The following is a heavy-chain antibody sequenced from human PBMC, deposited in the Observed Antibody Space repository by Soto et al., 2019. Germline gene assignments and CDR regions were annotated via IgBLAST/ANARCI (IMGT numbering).Heavy chain of an antibody. V-gene: IGHV1-8*01. CDR3: ARRAETNGWNGFGADKYYFDF. D-gene: IGHD1-1*01. CDR1: GYTFTSYD. CDR2: MNPNTGNS. Sequence: APVKVSCKASGYTFTSYDIYWVRQATGQGLEWMGWMNPNTGNSGYAQKFQGRVTVTSDTSINTVYMELSSLRSEDTAVYYCARRAETNGWNGFGADKYYFDFWGQGTLVTVSS. J-gene: IGHJ4*02.